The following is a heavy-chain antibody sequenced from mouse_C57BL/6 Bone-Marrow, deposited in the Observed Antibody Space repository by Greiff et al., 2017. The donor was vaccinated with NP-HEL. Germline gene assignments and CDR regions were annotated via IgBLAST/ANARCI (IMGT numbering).Heavy chain of an antibody. CDR3: ANDAGGPGYRYFDV. CDR1: GFTFSDFY. Sequence: EVKLVESGGGLVQSGRSLRLSCATSGFTFSDFYMEWVRQAPGKGLEWIAASRNKANDYTTEYSASVKGRFIVARDTSQGTLYIEMNALRAGDTAVYAGANDAGGPGYRYFDVWGTGTTVTVSS. J-gene: IGHJ1*03. V-gene: IGHV7-1*01. CDR2: SRNKANDYTT.